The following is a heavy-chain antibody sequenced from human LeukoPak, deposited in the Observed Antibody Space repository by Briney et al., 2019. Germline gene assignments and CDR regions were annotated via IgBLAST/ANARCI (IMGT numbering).Heavy chain of an antibody. CDR3: TREVATITPYFNY. CDR2: IRSKAYGGTT. CDR1: GFTFGDYA. D-gene: IGHD5-12*01. V-gene: IGHV3-49*04. Sequence: GRSLRLSCTASGFTFGDYAMSWVRQAPGKGLEWVGFIRSKAYGGTTEYSASVKGRFTISRDDSKSIAYLQMNSLKTEDTAVYYCTREVATITPYFNYWGQGTLVTVSS. J-gene: IGHJ4*02.